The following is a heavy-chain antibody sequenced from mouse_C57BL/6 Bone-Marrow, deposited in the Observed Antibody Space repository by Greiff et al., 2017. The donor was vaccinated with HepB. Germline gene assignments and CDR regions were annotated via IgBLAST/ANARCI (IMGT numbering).Heavy chain of an antibody. V-gene: IGHV5-6*02. CDR3: ARHMGPTIGYAMDY. Sequence: DVMLVESGGDLVKPGGSLKLSCAASGFTFSSYGMSWVRQTPDKRLEWVATISSGGSYTYYPDSVKGRFTISRDNAKNTLYLQMSSLKSEDTAMYYCARHMGPTIGYAMDYWGQGTSVTVSS. J-gene: IGHJ4*01. CDR2: ISSGGSYT. CDR1: GFTFSSYG. D-gene: IGHD2-10*01.